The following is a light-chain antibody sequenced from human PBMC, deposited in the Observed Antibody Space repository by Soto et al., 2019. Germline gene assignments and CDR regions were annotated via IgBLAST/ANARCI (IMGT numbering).Light chain of an antibody. CDR3: QPYHDSPMNS. V-gene: IGKV3-20*01. CDR2: GAS. Sequence: VLPQSPDTLSLSPGDRATLSCRASQSVRSTFLAWYQQKPGQAPRLLISGASNRAAGIPERFSGSASGTEFTLPISRLEPDDSAASSCQPYHDSPMNSFGLGTKLQIK. J-gene: IGKJ2*01. CDR1: QSVRSTF.